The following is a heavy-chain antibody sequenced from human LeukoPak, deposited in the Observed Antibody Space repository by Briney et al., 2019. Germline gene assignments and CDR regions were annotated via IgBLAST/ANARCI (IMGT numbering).Heavy chain of an antibody. CDR1: GFTFSTYG. Sequence: GGSLRLSCVGSGFTFSTYGMSWVRQAPGKGLEWVSTISNSGSTYYADSVKGRFTISRDNSKNTLYLQMNTLRAEDTAVYYCAKTLIVMVRGAAFDYWGQGTLVTVSS. CDR3: AKTLIVMVRGAAFDY. D-gene: IGHD3-10*01. CDR2: ISNSGST. V-gene: IGHV3-23*01. J-gene: IGHJ4*02.